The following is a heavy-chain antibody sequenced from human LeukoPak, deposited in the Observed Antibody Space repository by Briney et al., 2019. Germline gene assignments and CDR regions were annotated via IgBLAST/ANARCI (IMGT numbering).Heavy chain of an antibody. V-gene: IGHV1-24*01. D-gene: IGHD5-12*01. CDR3: ATAIEGYAFDY. CDR1: GYTLTELS. CDR2: FDPEDGET. J-gene: IGHJ4*02. Sequence: ASVTVSFKVSGYTLTELSMHWVRQAPGKGREWVGGFDPEDGETIYAQKFQGRVTMTEDTSTDTAYMELSSLRSEDTAVYYCATAIEGYAFDYWGQGTLVTVSS.